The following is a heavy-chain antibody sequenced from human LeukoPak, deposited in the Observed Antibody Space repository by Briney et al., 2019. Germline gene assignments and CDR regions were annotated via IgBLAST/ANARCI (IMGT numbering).Heavy chain of an antibody. V-gene: IGHV3-7*01. CDR1: GFTFSSYW. D-gene: IGHD1-7*01. CDR3: ARGRELYYYYYYMDV. Sequence: GRSLRLSCAASGFTFSSYWMRWVRHAPGKGLEWVANIKQDGSEKYYVDSVKGRFTISRDNAKNSLYLQMNSLRAEDTAVYYCARGRELYYYYYYMDVWGKGTTVTVSS. CDR2: IKQDGSEK. J-gene: IGHJ6*03.